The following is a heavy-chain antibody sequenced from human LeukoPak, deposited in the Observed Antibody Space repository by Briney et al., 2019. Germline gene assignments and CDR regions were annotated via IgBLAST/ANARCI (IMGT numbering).Heavy chain of an antibody. D-gene: IGHD3-16*02. CDR1: GFTFSSYS. V-gene: IGHV3-21*01. CDR2: ISSSSSYI. CDR3: ARDRTDYVWGSYRAFDY. J-gene: IGHJ4*02. Sequence: GGSLRLSCAASGFTFSSYSMNWVRQAPGKGLEWVSSISSSSSYIYYADSVKGRFTISRDNAKNSLYLKMNSLRAEDTAVYYCARDRTDYVWGSYRAFDYWGQGTLVTVSS.